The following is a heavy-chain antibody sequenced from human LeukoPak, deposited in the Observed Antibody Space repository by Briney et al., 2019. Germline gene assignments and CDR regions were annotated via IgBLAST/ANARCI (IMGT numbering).Heavy chain of an antibody. J-gene: IGHJ4*02. D-gene: IGHD5-18*01. CDR3: ARDPGIQLWPGRFDY. CDR1: GFTFSSYW. V-gene: IGHV3-7*01. Sequence: PGGSLRLSCAASGFTFSSYWMSWVRQAPGKGLEWVANIKQDGSEKYYVDSVKGRFIISRDNAKNSLYLQMNSLRAEDTAVYYCARDPGIQLWPGRFDYWGQGTLVTVSS. CDR2: IKQDGSEK.